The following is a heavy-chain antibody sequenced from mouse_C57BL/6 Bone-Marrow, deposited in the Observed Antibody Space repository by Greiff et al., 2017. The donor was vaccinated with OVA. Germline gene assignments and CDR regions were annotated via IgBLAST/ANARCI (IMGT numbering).Heavy chain of an antibody. D-gene: IGHD2-4*01. Sequence: EVQGVESGGDLVKPGGSLKLSCAASGFTFSSYGMSWVRQTPDKRLEWVATISSGGSYTYYPDSVKGRFTISRGNAKNTLYLQLSSLKSEDTAMYYCARHAPIYYDFMDYWGQGTSVTVSS. CDR3: ARHAPIYYDFMDY. V-gene: IGHV5-6*01. J-gene: IGHJ4*01. CDR1: GFTFSSYG. CDR2: ISSGGSYT.